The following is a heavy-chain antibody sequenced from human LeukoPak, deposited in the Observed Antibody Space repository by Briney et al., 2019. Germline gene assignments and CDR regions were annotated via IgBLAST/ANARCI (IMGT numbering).Heavy chain of an antibody. Sequence: SQTLSLTCTVSGGSISSGDYYWSWIRQPPGKGLEWIGYIYYSGSTNYNPSLKSRVTISVDTSKNQFSLKLSSVTAADTAVYYCARSGRYCSGGSCYSGVDYWGQGTLVTVSS. CDR1: GGSISSGDYY. V-gene: IGHV4-61*08. D-gene: IGHD2-15*01. CDR2: IYYSGST. J-gene: IGHJ4*02. CDR3: ARSGRYCSGGSCYSGVDY.